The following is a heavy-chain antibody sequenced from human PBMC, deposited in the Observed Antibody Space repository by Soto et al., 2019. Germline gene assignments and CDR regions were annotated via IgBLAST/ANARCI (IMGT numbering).Heavy chain of an antibody. Sequence: GGSLRLSCAASGFTFSSYGMHWVRQAPGKGLEWVAVIWYDGSNKYYADSVKGRFTISRDNSKNTLYLQMNSLRAEDTAVYYSSCDTPIRYYDFWSGWDGMDVWGQGTTVTVSS. D-gene: IGHD3-3*01. J-gene: IGHJ6*02. CDR2: IWYDGSNK. V-gene: IGHV3-33*01. CDR3: SCDTPIRYYDFWSGWDGMDV. CDR1: GFTFSSYG.